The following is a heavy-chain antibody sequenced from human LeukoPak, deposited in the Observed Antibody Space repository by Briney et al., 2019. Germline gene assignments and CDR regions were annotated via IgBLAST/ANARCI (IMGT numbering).Heavy chain of an antibody. V-gene: IGHV3-13*04. J-gene: IGHJ4*02. CDR3: ARRAAGGTYFDY. CDR1: GFTFSAYD. CDR2: IGPPGDT. D-gene: IGHD6-13*01. Sequence: AGGSLRLSCAASGFTFSAYDMHWVRQATGKGLEWVSAIGPPGDTFYPGSVKGRFTISRENAKNSLYLQMNSLRAGDTAVYYCARRAAGGTYFDYGAQGPLVTVSS.